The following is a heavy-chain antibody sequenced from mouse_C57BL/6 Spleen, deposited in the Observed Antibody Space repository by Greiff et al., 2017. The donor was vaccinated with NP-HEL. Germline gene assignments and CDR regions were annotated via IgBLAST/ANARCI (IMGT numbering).Heavy chain of an antibody. Sequence: VQLQQPGAELVRPGSSVKLSCKASGYTFTSYWMDWVKQRPGQGLEWIGNIYPSDSETHYNQKFKDKATLTVDKSSSTAYMQLSSLTSEDSAVYYCAREGYYYGSSLYYWGQGTTLTVSS. V-gene: IGHV1-61*01. D-gene: IGHD1-1*01. J-gene: IGHJ2*01. CDR3: AREGYYYGSSLYY. CDR2: IYPSDSET. CDR1: GYTFTSYW.